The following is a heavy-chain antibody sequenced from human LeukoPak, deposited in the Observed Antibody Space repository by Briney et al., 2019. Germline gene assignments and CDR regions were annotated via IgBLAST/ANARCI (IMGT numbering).Heavy chain of an antibody. CDR3: ARDRDGDYVYYYYGMDV. J-gene: IGHJ6*02. CDR2: IIPILGIA. Sequence: SVKVSCKASGGTLSSYTISWVRQAPGQGLEWMGRIIPILGIANYAQKFQGRVTITVDKSTSTAYMELSSLRSEDTAVYYCARDRDGDYVYYYYGMDVWGQGTTVTVSS. CDR1: GGTLSSYT. V-gene: IGHV1-69*04. D-gene: IGHD4-17*01.